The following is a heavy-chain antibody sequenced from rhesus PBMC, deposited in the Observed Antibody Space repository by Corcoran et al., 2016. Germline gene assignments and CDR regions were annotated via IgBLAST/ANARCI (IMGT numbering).Heavy chain of an antibody. V-gene: IGHV4-93*01. CDR2: FQGTGGRT. D-gene: IGHD2-15*01. Sequence: QVQLQESGPAVVKPSETLSLTCAVSGGSIRSHHWWSWIRQSPGKGLEWIGGFQGTGGRTDDNPFLNSRVSLSTDTSKNQLSLKVTSVTAADTAVYYCGSTDCSSSDCSSGDFWGQGVLVTVSS. J-gene: IGHJ4*01. CDR1: GGSIRSHHW. CDR3: GSTDCSSSDCSSGDF.